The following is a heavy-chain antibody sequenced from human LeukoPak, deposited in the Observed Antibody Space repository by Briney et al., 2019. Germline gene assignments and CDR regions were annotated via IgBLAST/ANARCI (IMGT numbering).Heavy chain of an antibody. V-gene: IGHV4-30-4*08. CDR1: GGSISSGDYY. Sequence: PSETLSLTCTVSGGSISSGDYYWSWIRQPPGKGLEWIGYIYYSGSTYYNPSLKSRVTISVDTSKNQFSLKLSSVTAADTAVYYCAREVNYYDSSGYPDSLGQGTLVTVSS. CDR2: IYYSGST. D-gene: IGHD3-22*01. J-gene: IGHJ5*01. CDR3: AREVNYYDSSGYPDS.